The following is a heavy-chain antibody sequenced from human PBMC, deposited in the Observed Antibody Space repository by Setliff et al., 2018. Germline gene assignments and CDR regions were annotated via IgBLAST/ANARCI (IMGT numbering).Heavy chain of an antibody. CDR3: ASDRFSGGAYDI. CDR1: GYIFTNYW. D-gene: IGHD3-3*01. J-gene: IGHJ3*02. V-gene: IGHV5-51*01. CDR2: IYPRDSDT. Sequence: GESLKISCKASGYIFTNYWIGWVRQMPGKGLEWMGFIYPRDSDTRYSPSFQGHVTISVDKSISTAYLQWSSLQASDTAIYYCASDRFSGGAYDIWGQGTMVTVSS.